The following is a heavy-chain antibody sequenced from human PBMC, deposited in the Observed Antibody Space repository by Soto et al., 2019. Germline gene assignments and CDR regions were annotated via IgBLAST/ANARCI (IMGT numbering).Heavy chain of an antibody. CDR3: ARVPYY. D-gene: IGHD2-2*01. CDR2: MYHSGSS. CDR1: GGSISSGGYS. Sequence: QMQMQESGSGLVKPSQTLSLTCAVSGGSISSGGYSWSWIRQPPGKGLEWIGYMYHSGSSYYTPSLKSRFTISIVRSKNQFSLKLSSVTAADTAVYYCARVPYYWGQGILVTVSS. J-gene: IGHJ4*02. V-gene: IGHV4-30-2*01.